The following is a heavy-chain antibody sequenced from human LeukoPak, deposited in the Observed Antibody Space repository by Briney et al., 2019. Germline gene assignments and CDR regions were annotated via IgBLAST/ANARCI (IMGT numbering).Heavy chain of an antibody. J-gene: IGHJ6*03. Sequence: SQTLSLTCTVSGGSISSGSYYWSWIRQPAGKGLEWIGRIYTSGSTNYNPSLKSRVTISVDTSKNQFSLKLSSVTAADTAVYYCARVSSSGWDYYYYYYMDVWGKGTTVTVS. CDR2: IYTSGST. V-gene: IGHV4-61*02. CDR3: ARVSSSGWDYYYYYYMDV. CDR1: GGSISSGSYY. D-gene: IGHD6-6*01.